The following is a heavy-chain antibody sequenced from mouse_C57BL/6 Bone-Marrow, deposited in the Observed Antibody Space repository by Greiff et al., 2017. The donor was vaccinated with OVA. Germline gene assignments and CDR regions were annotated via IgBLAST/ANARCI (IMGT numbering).Heavy chain of an antibody. V-gene: IGHV5-4*01. J-gene: IGHJ4*01. CDR1: GFTFSSYA. CDR2: ISDGGSYT. CDR3: ARELPLGPYYYAMDY. Sequence: DVQLVESGGGLVKPGGSLKLSCAASGFTFSSYAMSWVRQTPEKRLEWVATISDGGSYTYYPDNVKGRFTISRDNAKNNLYLQMSHLKSEDTAMYYCARELPLGPYYYAMDYWGQGTSVTVSS. D-gene: IGHD4-1*01.